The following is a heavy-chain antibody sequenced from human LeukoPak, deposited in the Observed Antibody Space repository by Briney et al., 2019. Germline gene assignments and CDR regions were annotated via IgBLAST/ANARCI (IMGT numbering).Heavy chain of an antibody. D-gene: IGHD2-15*01. CDR1: GGSISSYY. J-gene: IGHJ3*02. CDR2: IYTSGST. V-gene: IGHV4-4*07. Sequence: SETLSLTCTVSGGSISSYYWSWIRQPAGKGLEWIGRIYTSGSTNYNPSLKSRVTISVDTSKNQFSLKLSSVTAADTAVYYCARFIYCSGGSCPVDAFDIWGQGTMVTVSS. CDR3: ARFIYCSGGSCPVDAFDI.